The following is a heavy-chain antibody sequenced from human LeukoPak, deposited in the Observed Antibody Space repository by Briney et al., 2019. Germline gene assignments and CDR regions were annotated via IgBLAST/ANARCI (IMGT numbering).Heavy chain of an antibody. CDR1: GFTFSSYG. V-gene: IGHV3-33*01. CDR2: IWYDGNNK. J-gene: IGHJ4*02. D-gene: IGHD6-19*01. CDR3: ARVQWLDNYYFAY. Sequence: GGSLRLSCAASGFTFSSYGMHWVRQAPGKGLEGVAVIWYDGNNKYYADSVKGRVTISRDNSKNTLYLQMNGLRAEDAAVYYCARVQWLDNYYFAYWGQGTLVTVSS.